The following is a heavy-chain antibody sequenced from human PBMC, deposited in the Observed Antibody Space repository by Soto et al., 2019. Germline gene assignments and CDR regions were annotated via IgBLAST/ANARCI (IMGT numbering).Heavy chain of an antibody. CDR3: ARVRPTDYVGNYTNGMDV. CDR2: IIPIFNTA. V-gene: IGHV1-69*01. CDR1: GGTLSNYA. Sequence: QVQLVQSGAEVKKPGSSVKVSCKASGGTLSNYAFTWVRQAPGQGLEWMGGIIPIFNTANYAQKFQGRVTITADESTSTAYMEVNSLRSEDTAVYSCARVRPTDYVGNYTNGMDVWGQGTTVTVSS. D-gene: IGHD4-17*01. J-gene: IGHJ6*02.